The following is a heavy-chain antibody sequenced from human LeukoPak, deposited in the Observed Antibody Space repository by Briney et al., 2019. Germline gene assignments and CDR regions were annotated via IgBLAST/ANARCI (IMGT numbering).Heavy chain of an antibody. CDR3: AWSSGYYRRYFDY. V-gene: IGHV4-4*02. Sequence: PSETLSLTCAVSGGSISSSNWWSWVRQPPGKGLAWIGEIYHSGSTNYNPSLKSRVTISVDKSKNQFSLKLSSVTAADTAVYYCAWSSGYYRRYFDYWGQGTLVTVSS. CDR2: IYHSGST. J-gene: IGHJ4*02. D-gene: IGHD3-22*01. CDR1: GGSISSSNW.